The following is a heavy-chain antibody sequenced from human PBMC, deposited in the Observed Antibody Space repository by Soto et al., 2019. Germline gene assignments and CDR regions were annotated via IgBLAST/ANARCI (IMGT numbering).Heavy chain of an antibody. CDR3: ARDIEYYDSSGYLNWFDP. CDR2: ISSSGSTI. V-gene: IGHV3-11*01. J-gene: IGHJ5*02. CDR1: EFTFSDYY. Sequence: GPLRLSCGASEFTFSDYYMRWILQAQGKGLEWVSYISSSGSTIYYADSVKGRFTISRDNAKNSLYLQMNSLRAEDTAVYYCARDIEYYDSSGYLNWFDPWGQGTLVTVSS. D-gene: IGHD3-22*01.